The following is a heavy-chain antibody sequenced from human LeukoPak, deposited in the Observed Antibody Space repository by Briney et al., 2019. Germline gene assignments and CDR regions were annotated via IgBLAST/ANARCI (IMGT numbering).Heavy chain of an antibody. CDR1: GFTFGSYG. CDR2: ITPNADRT. J-gene: IGHJ1*01. CDR3: AIMHGYYDGSGYWVQ. Sequence: VGSLGLSCAASGFTFGSYGMSWVRQAPGKGLEWVSFITPNADRTSYADSVEGRFTISRDNPRNTLYMQMNSLRDEDTAVYYCAIMHGYYDGSGYWVQWGQGTLVTVSS. V-gene: IGHV3-23*01. D-gene: IGHD3-22*01.